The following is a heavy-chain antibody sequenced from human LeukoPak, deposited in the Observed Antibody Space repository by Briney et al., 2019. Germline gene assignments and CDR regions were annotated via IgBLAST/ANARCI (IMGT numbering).Heavy chain of an antibody. J-gene: IGHJ3*02. Sequence: ASVKVSCKVSGYTLTELSMHWVRQAPGKGLEWMGGFDPEDGETIYAQKFQGRVTMTEDTSTDTAYMELSSLRSEDTAVYYCATAQPGYCSSTSCHGDAFDNWGQGTMVTVSS. CDR2: FDPEDGET. CDR1: GYTLTELS. D-gene: IGHD2-2*01. V-gene: IGHV1-24*01. CDR3: ATAQPGYCSSTSCHGDAFDN.